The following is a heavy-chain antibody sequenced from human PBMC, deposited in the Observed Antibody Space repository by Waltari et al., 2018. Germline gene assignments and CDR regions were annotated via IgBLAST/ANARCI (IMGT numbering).Heavy chain of an antibody. Sequence: QVQLVQSGAEVKKPGASVKVSCKASGYTFTSYYMHWVRQAPGQGLEWMGIINPSGGSTSYAQKFQGRVTMTRDTSTSTGYMELSSLRSEDTAVYYCARARDPYYYDSPSSYYFDYWGQGTLVTVSS. V-gene: IGHV1-46*01. D-gene: IGHD3-22*01. CDR2: INPSGGST. J-gene: IGHJ4*02. CDR3: ARARDPYYYDSPSSYYFDY. CDR1: GYTFTSYY.